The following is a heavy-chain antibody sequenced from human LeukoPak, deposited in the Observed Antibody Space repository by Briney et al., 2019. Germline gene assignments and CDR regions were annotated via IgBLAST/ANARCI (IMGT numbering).Heavy chain of an antibody. Sequence: GASVKVSCKASGYTFTSYGISWVRQAPGQGLEWMGWISAYNGNTNYAQKLQGRVTMTTDTSTSTAYMELRSLRSDDTAVYYCARGRDYDYVWGSYRWNYYYYYMDVWGKGTTVTVSS. D-gene: IGHD3-16*02. J-gene: IGHJ6*03. V-gene: IGHV1-18*01. CDR2: ISAYNGNT. CDR3: ARGRDYDYVWGSYRWNYYYYYMDV. CDR1: GYTFTSYG.